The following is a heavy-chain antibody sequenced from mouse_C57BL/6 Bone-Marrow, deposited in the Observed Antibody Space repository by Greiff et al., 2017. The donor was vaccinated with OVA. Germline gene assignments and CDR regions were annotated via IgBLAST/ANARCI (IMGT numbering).Heavy chain of an antibody. V-gene: IGHV1-55*01. J-gene: IGHJ2*01. CDR1: GYTFTSYW. CDR2: IYPGSGST. D-gene: IGHD1-1*01. Sequence: VQLQQPGAELVKPGASVKMSCKASGYTFTSYWITWVKQRPGQGLEWIGDIYPGSGSTNYNEKFKSKATLTVDTSSSTAYMQLSSLTSEDSAVYYGARRGFITTVVAHFDYWGKGPTLTVSS. CDR3: ARRGFITTVVAHFDY.